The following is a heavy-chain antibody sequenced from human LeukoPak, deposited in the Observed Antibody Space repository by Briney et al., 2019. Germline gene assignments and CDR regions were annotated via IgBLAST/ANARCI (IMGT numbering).Heavy chain of an antibody. CDR3: ATRYYDSSGYYYYYYYGMDV. CDR1: GFTFSSYA. J-gene: IGHJ6*02. D-gene: IGHD3-22*01. V-gene: IGHV3-23*01. CDR2: ISGSGGST. Sequence: GGSLRLSCAASGFTFSSYAMSWVRQAPGKGLEWVSAISGSGGSTYYADSVKGRFTISRDNSKNTLYLQMNSLRAEDTAVYHCATRYYDSSGYYYYYYYGMDVWGQGTTVTVSS.